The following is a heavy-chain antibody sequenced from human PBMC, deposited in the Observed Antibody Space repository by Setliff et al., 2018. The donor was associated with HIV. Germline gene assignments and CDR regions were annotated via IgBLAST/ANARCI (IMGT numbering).Heavy chain of an antibody. V-gene: IGHV1-24*01. D-gene: IGHD3-10*01. J-gene: IGHJ5*01. CDR2: FDLEDGET. CDR3: ARRGVPQQIDPDS. CDR1: GYSVTELS. Sequence: ASVKVSCKVSGYSVTELSIHWVRQAPGKGLEWMGSFDLEDGETIYAQKFQGRVTMTEDTSTDTAYMELSSLRSEDTAVYYCARRGVPQQIDPDSWGHGTLVTVSS.